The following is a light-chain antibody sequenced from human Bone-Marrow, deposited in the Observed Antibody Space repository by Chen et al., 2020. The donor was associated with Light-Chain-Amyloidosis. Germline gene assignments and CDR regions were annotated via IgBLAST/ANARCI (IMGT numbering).Light chain of an antibody. CDR2: AAS. CDR1: QTIYRY. J-gene: IGKJ5*01. V-gene: IGKV1-39*01. Sequence: DIQMTQSPSSLSASVGDRVTIAGLARQTIYRYLNWYQQRPGKAPKLLIYAASNLQSGVPSRFSGSGSGTDCTLTSSSLQRENFATYSCQQSFVRQITFGQGTRLELK. CDR3: QQSFVRQIT.